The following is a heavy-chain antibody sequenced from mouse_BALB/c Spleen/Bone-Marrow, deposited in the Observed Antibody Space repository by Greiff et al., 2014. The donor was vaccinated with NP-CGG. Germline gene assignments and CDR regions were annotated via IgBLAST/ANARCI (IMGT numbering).Heavy chain of an antibody. CDR1: GFNIKDTY. D-gene: IGHD1-1*01. CDR3: TKPSFYYGSSYWYFDV. CDR2: IDPANGDT. Sequence: EVQLQQSGAELAKPGASVKLSCPASGFNIKDTYMHWVKQRPEQGLEWIGRIDPANGDTKYDPKFQGKATITADTSSTTAYLQXXXXXXXXXXVYXGTKPSFYYGSSYWYFDVWGAGTTVTVSS. V-gene: IGHV14-3*02. J-gene: IGHJ1*01.